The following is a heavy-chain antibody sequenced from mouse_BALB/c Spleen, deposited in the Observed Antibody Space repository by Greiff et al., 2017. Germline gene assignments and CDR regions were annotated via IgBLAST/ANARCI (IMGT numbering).Heavy chain of an antibody. CDR1: GYTFTDYE. D-gene: IGHD2-4*01. CDR2: IDPETGGT. V-gene: IGHV1-15*01. CDR3: TIYYDYEFAY. Sequence: QVQLQQSGAELVRPGASVTLSCKASGYTFTDYEMHWVKQTPVHGLEWIGAIDPETGGTAYNQKFKGKATLTADKSSSTAYMELRSLTSEDSAVYYCTIYYDYEFAYWGQGTLVTVSA. J-gene: IGHJ3*01.